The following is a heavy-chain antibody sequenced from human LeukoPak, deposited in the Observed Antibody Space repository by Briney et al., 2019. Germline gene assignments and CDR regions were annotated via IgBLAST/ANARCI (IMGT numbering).Heavy chain of an antibody. D-gene: IGHD4-17*01. CDR3: ARDLGTTVTPDY. CDR1: GYTFTSYY. CDR2: INPSGGST. Sequence: ASVKVSCKASGYTFTSYYMHWVRQAPGQGLEWMGIINPSGGSTSYAQKFQGRVTVTRDTSTSTVYMELSSLRSEDTAVYYCARDLGTTVTPDYWGQGTLVTVSS. J-gene: IGHJ4*02. V-gene: IGHV1-46*01.